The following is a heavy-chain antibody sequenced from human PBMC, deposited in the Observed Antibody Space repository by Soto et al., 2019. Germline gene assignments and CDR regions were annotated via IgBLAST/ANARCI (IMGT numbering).Heavy chain of an antibody. Sequence: QVELVESGGGLVKPGGSLRLSCAASGLSFSDYYMSWIRQAPGKGLEWIAYITSSNSTIYYADSVKGRFTISRNDAKNSLYLQRASLRAEDTAVYYCATVFRSSNFNYWGQGTLVTVSS. V-gene: IGHV3-11*01. D-gene: IGHD3-10*02. CDR3: ATVFRSSNFNY. CDR2: ITSSNSTI. J-gene: IGHJ4*02. CDR1: GLSFSDYY.